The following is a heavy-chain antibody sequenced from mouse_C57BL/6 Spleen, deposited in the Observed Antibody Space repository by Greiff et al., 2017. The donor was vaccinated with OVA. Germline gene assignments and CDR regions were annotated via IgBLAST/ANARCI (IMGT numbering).Heavy chain of an antibody. CDR2: INPYNGGT. J-gene: IGHJ4*01. V-gene: IGHV1-19*01. Sequence: EVQLQQSGPVLVKPGASVKMSCKASGYTFTDYYMNWVKQSHGKSLEWIGVINPYNGGTSYNQKFKGKATLTVDKSSSTAYMELNSLTSEDSAVYYCARSLYETMDYWGQGTSVTVSS. CDR1: GYTFTDYY. D-gene: IGHD2-3*01. CDR3: ARSLYETMDY.